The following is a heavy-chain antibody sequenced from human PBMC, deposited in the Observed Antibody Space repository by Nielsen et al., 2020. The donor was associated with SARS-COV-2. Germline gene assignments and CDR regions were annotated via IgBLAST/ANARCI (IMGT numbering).Heavy chain of an antibody. Sequence: ASVKVSCKASGYTFTSYYMHWVRQAPGQGLEWMGIINPSGGSTSYAQKFQGRVTMTRNTSISTAYMELSSLRSDDTAVYYCARGQGKQPRWADYWGQGTLVTVSS. V-gene: IGHV1-46*01. D-gene: IGHD1/OR15-1a*01. CDR2: INPSGGST. CDR1: GYTFTSYY. CDR3: ARGQGKQPRWADY. J-gene: IGHJ4*02.